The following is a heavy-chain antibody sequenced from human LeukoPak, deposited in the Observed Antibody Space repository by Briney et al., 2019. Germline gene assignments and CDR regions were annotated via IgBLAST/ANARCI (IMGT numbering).Heavy chain of an antibody. CDR3: AESPMTRVTTGGFDF. CDR1: GFTFSSYS. D-gene: IGHD4-17*01. J-gene: IGHJ4*02. Sequence: SGGSLRLSCAASGFTFSSYSMNWVRQAPGKGLEWVSSISSSSSYIYYADSVKGRFTISRDNSKNTLYLQMNSLRAEDTAVYYCAESPMTRVTTGGFDFWGQGTLVTVSS. CDR2: ISSSSSYI. V-gene: IGHV3-21*04.